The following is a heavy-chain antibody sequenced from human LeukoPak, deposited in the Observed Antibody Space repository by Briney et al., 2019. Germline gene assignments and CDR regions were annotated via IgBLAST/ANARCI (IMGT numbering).Heavy chain of an antibody. CDR2: IYTSGST. V-gene: IGHV4-4*08. CDR3: ARESGSYASADY. J-gene: IGHJ4*02. CDR1: GGSISSYY. Sequence: SETLSLTCTVSGGSISSYYWSWIRQPPGKGLEWIGYIYTSGSTNYNPSLRSRVTMSVDTSKNQFSLKLSSVTAADTAVYYCARESGSYASADYWGQGTLVTVSS. D-gene: IGHD1-26*01.